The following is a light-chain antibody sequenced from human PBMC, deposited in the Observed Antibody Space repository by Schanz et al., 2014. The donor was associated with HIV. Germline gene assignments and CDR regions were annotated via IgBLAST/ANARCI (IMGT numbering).Light chain of an antibody. V-gene: IGKV3-20*01. Sequence: EMVMTQSPATLSASPGERATLSCRASQSVTNSYLAWYQQKPGQAPRLLISGASSRATGIPDRFSGSGSGTDFTLTISRLEPEDFAVYYCQHYGSSPFTFGPGTKVDIK. J-gene: IGKJ3*01. CDR1: QSVTNSY. CDR3: QHYGSSPFT. CDR2: GAS.